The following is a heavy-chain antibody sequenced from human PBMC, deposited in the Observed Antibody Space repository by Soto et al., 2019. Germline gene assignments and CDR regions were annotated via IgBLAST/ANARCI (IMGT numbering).Heavy chain of an antibody. Sequence: EVQLVESGGGLVKPGGSLRLSCAASGFTFSNAWMNWVRQAPGKGLEWVGRIKSKTDGGTTDYAAPVKGRFTISRDDSKNTLYLQMNSLKTEDTAVYYCTTDYDWNSQDYYYGMDVWGQGTTVTVSS. CDR2: IKSKTDGGTT. D-gene: IGHD1-7*01. CDR1: GFTFSNAW. J-gene: IGHJ6*02. CDR3: TTDYDWNSQDYYYGMDV. V-gene: IGHV3-15*07.